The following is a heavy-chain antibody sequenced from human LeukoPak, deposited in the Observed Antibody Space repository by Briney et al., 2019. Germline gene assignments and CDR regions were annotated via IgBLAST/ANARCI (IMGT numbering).Heavy chain of an antibody. V-gene: IGHV4-30-4*01. D-gene: IGHD4-23*01. J-gene: IGHJ4*02. CDR1: GGSISSGDYY. Sequence: SETLSLTCTVSGGSISSGDYYWRWIRQPPGKGLEWIGYIYYSGSTYYNPSLKSRVTISVDTSKNQFSLKLSSVTAADTAVYYCARDLLNEGNHLDYWGQGTLVTVSS. CDR3: ARDLLNEGNHLDY. CDR2: IYYSGST.